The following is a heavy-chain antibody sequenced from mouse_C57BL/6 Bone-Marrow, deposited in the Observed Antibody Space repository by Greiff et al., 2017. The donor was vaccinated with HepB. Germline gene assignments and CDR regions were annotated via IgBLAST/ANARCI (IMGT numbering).Heavy chain of an antibody. V-gene: IGHV1-74*01. CDR3: AMGDGYYAWVAY. D-gene: IGHD2-3*01. CDR2: IHPSDSDT. J-gene: IGHJ3*01. CDR1: GYTFTSYW. Sequence: VQLQQPGAELVKPGASVKVSCKASGYTFTSYWMHWVKQRPGQGLEWIGRIHPSDSDTNYNQKFKGKATLTVDKSSSTAYMQLSSLTSEDSAVYYCAMGDGYYAWVAYWGQGTLVTVSA.